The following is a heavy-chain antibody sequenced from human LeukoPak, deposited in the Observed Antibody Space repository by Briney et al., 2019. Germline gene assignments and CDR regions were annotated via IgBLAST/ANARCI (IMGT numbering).Heavy chain of an antibody. V-gene: IGHV3-21*01. J-gene: IGHJ3*02. CDR3: AGEAASGAFDI. Sequence: GGSLRLSCAASGFTFRSYSMNWVRQAPGKGLEWVSSISSSSSYIYYADSVKGQFTISRDNAKNSLYLQMNSLRAEDTAVYYCAGEAASGAFDIWGQGTMVTVSS. D-gene: IGHD2-15*01. CDR1: GFTFRSYS. CDR2: ISSSSSYI.